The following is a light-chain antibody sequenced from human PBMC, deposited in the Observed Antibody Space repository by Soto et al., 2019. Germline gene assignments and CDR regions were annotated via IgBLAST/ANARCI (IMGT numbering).Light chain of an antibody. CDR2: AAS. CDR3: HLFNSYPPVP. Sequence: DIQMTQSPSSLSASVGDRVTITCRASQGISSYLAWYQQKPGKAPKLLIYAASTLQSGVPSRFTGSGSGTDFTLTISSLQPDDFATYYCHLFNSYPPVPLGGGTTVDIX. V-gene: IGKV1-9*01. CDR1: QGISSY. J-gene: IGKJ4*01.